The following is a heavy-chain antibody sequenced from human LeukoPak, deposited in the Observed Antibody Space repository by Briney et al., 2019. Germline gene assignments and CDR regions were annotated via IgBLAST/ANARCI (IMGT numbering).Heavy chain of an antibody. J-gene: IGHJ4*02. CDR3: ARTYCSSTSCHYYFDY. Sequence: GGSLRLSCAASGFTFSSYSMNWVRQAPGKGLEWVSSISSSSSYIYYADSVKGRFTISRDNAKNSLYLQMNSLRAEDTAVYYCARTYCSSTSCHYYFDYWGQGTLVTVSS. D-gene: IGHD2-2*01. CDR1: GFTFSSYS. CDR2: ISSSSSYI. V-gene: IGHV3-21*01.